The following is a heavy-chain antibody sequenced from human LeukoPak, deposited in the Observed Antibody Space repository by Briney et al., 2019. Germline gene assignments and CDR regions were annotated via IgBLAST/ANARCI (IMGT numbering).Heavy chain of an antibody. CDR1: GFTFSSYW. CDR3: ARGPLLSLSGSLD. D-gene: IGHD1-26*01. Sequence: GGSLRLSCAASGFTFSSYWMHWVRQAPGKGLVWVSRINSDGSSTSHADSVKGRFTISRGNAKNTLYLQMNSLRAEDTAVYYCARGPLLSLSGSLDWGQGTLVTVSS. CDR2: INSDGSST. V-gene: IGHV3-74*01. J-gene: IGHJ4*02.